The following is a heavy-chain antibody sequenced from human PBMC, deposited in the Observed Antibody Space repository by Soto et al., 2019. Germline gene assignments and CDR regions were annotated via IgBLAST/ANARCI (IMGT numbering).Heavy chain of an antibody. CDR2: IYYSGST. V-gene: IGHV4-61*08. CDR1: GGSVSSGGYY. J-gene: IGHJ6*02. Sequence: SETLSLTCTVSGGSVSSGGYYWSWVRQPPGKGLEWIGYIYYSGSTKYNPSLKSRVTISVDTSNNQFSLKLSSVTAADTAVYYCGRDGPGLYGMDVWGQGTTVTVSS. CDR3: GRDGPGLYGMDV.